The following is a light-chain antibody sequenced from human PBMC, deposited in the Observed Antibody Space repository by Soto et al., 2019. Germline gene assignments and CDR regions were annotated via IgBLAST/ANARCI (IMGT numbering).Light chain of an antibody. CDR3: QQYNNWPLT. V-gene: IGKV3D-15*01. CDR1: QSVSSY. Sequence: EIVLTQSPATLSLSPGERATLSCRASQSVSSYLAWHQQKPGQAPRLLIYDASTRATGIPARFSGSQSGTEFTLTISSLLSEDFAVYSCQQYNNWPLTFGGGTKVDIK. CDR2: DAS. J-gene: IGKJ4*01.